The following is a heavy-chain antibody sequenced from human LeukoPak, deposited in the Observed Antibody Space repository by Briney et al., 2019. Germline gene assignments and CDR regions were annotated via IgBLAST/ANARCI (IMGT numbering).Heavy chain of an antibody. CDR1: GFTFSSYA. J-gene: IGHJ4*02. V-gene: IGHV3-23*01. D-gene: IGHD3-9*01. Sequence: PGGSLRLSCTASGFTFSSYAMSWVRQAPGMGLEWVSAISGSGDSTYYADSVKGRFTVSRDNSKNTLYLQMNSLRAEDTAVYYCAKRSDFLTGYSNYWGQGTLVTVSS. CDR3: AKRSDFLTGYSNY. CDR2: ISGSGDST.